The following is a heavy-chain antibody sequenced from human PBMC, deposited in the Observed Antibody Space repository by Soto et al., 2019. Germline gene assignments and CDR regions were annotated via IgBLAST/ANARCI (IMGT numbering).Heavy chain of an antibody. D-gene: IGHD6-19*01. V-gene: IGHV3-23*01. CDR2: ISGSGSDA. J-gene: IGHJ4*02. CDR3: AKGSDVVCIAVDYY. Sequence: EVQLLESGGGLVQPGGSLRLSCAASGFTFSSYAISWVRQAPGKGLEWVSGISGSGSDAFYAGSVKGRFTISRDNSRNTRYLQTNSLSAEDTAVYYRAKGSDVVCIAVDYYWGQGTLVTVSS. CDR1: GFTFSSYA.